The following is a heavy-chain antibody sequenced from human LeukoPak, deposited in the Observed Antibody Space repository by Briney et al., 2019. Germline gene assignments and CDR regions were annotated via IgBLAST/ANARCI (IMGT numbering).Heavy chain of an antibody. Sequence: PGGSLRVSCAASGFTFSDYAMSWVRQAPGKGMECVSGISGSGASTYYADSVKGRFTISRDNSKNTLSLQMNYLRAEDTAVYYCAKDRSIAVVGTFEYWGPGTLVTVSS. D-gene: IGHD6-13*01. V-gene: IGHV3-23*01. J-gene: IGHJ4*02. CDR3: AKDRSIAVVGTFEY. CDR1: GFTFSDYA. CDR2: ISGSGAST.